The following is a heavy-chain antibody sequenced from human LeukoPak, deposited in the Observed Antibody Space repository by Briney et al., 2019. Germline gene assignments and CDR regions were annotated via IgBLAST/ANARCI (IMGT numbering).Heavy chain of an antibody. J-gene: IGHJ4*02. D-gene: IGHD5-12*01. CDR1: GFTFSSYA. Sequence: GGSLRLSCAASGFTFSSYAMHWVRQAPGKGLEWVAVISYDGSNKYYADSVKGRFTISRDNSKNTLYLQMNSLRAEDTAVYYCARDNGVATIGNYWGQGTLVTVSS. V-gene: IGHV3-30*04. CDR3: ARDNGVATIGNY. CDR2: ISYDGSNK.